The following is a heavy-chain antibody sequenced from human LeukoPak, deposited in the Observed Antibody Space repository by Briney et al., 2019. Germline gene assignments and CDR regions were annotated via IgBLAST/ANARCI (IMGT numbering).Heavy chain of an antibody. Sequence: SETLSVTCTGSGGSITSSYWSWIRQSPGKGLEWIGYIHYTGSTNYNPSLKSRVTMLIDTSKNPFSLKLSSVTAADTAVYYCARGAPRYSSKSATFDYWGQGTLVTVSS. CDR3: ARGAPRYSSKSATFDY. D-gene: IGHD6-19*01. CDR2: IHYTGST. J-gene: IGHJ4*02. CDR1: GGSITSSY. V-gene: IGHV4-59*12.